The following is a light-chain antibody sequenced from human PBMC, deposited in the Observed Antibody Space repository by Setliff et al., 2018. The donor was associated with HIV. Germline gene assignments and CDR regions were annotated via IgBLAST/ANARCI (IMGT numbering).Light chain of an antibody. CDR3: KVWDSSSDHHV. CDR2: DDS. V-gene: IGLV3-21*03. J-gene: IGLJ1*01. CDR1: NIGIKS. Sequence: SYELTQPPSVSVAPGKTARITCGGNNIGIKSAHWYQQKPGQAPVLVVYDDSDRHSGIPERFSGSNSGNTATLTISRVEAGDEADYYCKVWDSSSDHHVFGTGTKATVL.